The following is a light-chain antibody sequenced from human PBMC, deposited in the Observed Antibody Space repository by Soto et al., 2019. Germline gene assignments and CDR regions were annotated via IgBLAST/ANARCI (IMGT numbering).Light chain of an antibody. J-gene: IGLJ3*02. Sequence: QYALTQPPSASGSPGQSVTISCTGTSSDVGAYNYDSWYQQYPGKAPKLMIYEVTKRPSGVPDRFSGSKSGNTASLTVSGLQAEDEADYYCTSYVGNDIWVFGGGTKLTVL. CDR2: EVT. CDR3: TSYVGNDIWV. CDR1: SSDVGAYNY. V-gene: IGLV2-8*01.